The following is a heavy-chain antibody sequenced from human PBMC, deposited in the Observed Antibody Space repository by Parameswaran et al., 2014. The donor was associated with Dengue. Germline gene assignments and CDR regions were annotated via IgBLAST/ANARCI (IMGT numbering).Heavy chain of an antibody. J-gene: IGHJ4*02. V-gene: IGHV4-34*01. D-gene: IGHD3-22*01. CDR3: ARGDDDSSGYYYGVDLGAVRYFDY. CDR2: INHSGST. Sequence: RWIRQPPRKRLEWIGEINHSGSTNYNPSLKSRVTISVDTSKNQFSLKLSSVTAADTAVYYCARGDDDSSGYYYGVDLGAVRYFDYWGQGTLVTVSS.